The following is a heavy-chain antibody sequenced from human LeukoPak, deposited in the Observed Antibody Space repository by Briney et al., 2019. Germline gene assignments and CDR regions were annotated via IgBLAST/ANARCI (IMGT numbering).Heavy chain of an antibody. CDR3: ARDFGVSDHDAFDI. V-gene: IGHV1-18*01. CDR2: ISAYNGNT. Sequence: ASVKVSCKASGYTFTSYGISWVRQAPGQGLEWMGWISAYNGNTNYAQKLQGRVTMTTDTSTSTAYMELRRLRSDDTAVYYCARDFGVSDHDAFDIWGQGTMVTVSS. D-gene: IGHD3-3*01. CDR1: GYTFTSYG. J-gene: IGHJ3*02.